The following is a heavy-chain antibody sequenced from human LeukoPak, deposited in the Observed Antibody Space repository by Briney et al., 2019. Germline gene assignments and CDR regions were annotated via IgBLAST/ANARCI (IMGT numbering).Heavy chain of an antibody. D-gene: IGHD3-10*01. CDR3: AREQGLLWFGELSLGGAFDI. V-gene: IGHV3-21*01. CDR2: ISSSSCYI. J-gene: IGHJ3*02. Sequence: KTGGSLRLSCAASGFTFSSYSMNWVRQAPGKGLEWVSSISSSSCYIYYADSVKGRFTISRDNAKNSLYLQMNSLRAEDTAVYYCAREQGLLWFGELSLGGAFDIWGQGTMVTVPS. CDR1: GFTFSSYS.